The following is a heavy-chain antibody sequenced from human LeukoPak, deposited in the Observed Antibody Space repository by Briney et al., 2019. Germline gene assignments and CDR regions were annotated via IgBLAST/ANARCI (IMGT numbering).Heavy chain of an antibody. D-gene: IGHD3-10*01. V-gene: IGHV4-39*01. CDR2: ISYSGST. CDR3: ARHRAGGSGMAVDY. Sequence: SETLSLTCTVSGGSISSSTYYWGWIRQPPGKGLEWIGSISYSGSTFYNPSLKSRVTISVDTSQNHFSLRLSSVTAADTAVYYCARHRAGGSGMAVDYWGQGTLVTVSS. CDR1: GGSISSSTYY. J-gene: IGHJ4*02.